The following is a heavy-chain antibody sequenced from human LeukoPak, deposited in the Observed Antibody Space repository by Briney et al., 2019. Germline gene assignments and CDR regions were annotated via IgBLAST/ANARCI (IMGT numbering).Heavy chain of an antibody. Sequence: ASVKVSCKASGYAFTGYYMHWVRQAPGQGLEWMGWINPNSGGTNYAQKFQGRVTMTRDTSISTAYMELSRLRPDDTAVYYCARQDDYGDYDAFDIWGQGTMVTVSS. CDR1: GYAFTGYY. J-gene: IGHJ3*02. CDR3: ARQDDYGDYDAFDI. D-gene: IGHD4-17*01. CDR2: INPNSGGT. V-gene: IGHV1-2*02.